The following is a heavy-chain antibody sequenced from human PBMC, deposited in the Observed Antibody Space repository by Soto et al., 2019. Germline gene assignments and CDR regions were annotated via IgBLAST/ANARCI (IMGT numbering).Heavy chain of an antibody. Sequence: XSVKVSCRCSVSPFDTYGVDLVRQAPGQRPEWMGWISAYNGQTDYAQNFQGRVTMATDTSTNTAYMELRNLRSDDTAVYYCARDPHEFWNSYFFDTWGPGTLVTVSS. D-gene: IGHD3-3*01. J-gene: IGHJ5*02. V-gene: IGHV1-18*01. CDR3: ARDPHEFWNSYFFDT. CDR2: ISAYNGQT. CDR1: VSPFDTYG.